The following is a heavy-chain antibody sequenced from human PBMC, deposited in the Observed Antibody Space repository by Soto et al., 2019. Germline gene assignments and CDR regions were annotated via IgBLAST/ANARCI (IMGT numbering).Heavy chain of an antibody. CDR3: AHRGYKYGPLFDY. CDR2: IFWNDDK. V-gene: IGHV2-5*01. D-gene: IGHD5-18*01. CDR1: GFSVSTTGMG. Sequence: SGPTLVNPTETLTLTCTFSGFSVSTTGMGVGWIRQPPGKALEWLALIFWNDDKRYIPSLESRLTITKGIYNNQVVLTMTNMDPVDTGTYYCAHRGYKYGPLFDYWGQGTLVTVS. J-gene: IGHJ4*02.